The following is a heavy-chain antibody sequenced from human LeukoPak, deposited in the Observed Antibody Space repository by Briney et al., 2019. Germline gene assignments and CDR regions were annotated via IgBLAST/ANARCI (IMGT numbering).Heavy chain of an antibody. CDR2: IIPIFGTA. D-gene: IGHD6-19*01. Sequence: SVKVSCKASGYTFTSYDINWVRQATGQGLEWMGGIIPIFGTANYAQKFQGRVTITADKSTSTAYMELSSLRSEDTAVYYCARDRPGLVAYSSGPPFDYWGQGTLVTVSS. V-gene: IGHV1-69*06. J-gene: IGHJ4*02. CDR1: GYTFTSYD. CDR3: ARDRPGLVAYSSGPPFDY.